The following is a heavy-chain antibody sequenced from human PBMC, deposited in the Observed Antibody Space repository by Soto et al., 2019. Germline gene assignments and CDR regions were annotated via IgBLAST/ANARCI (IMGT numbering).Heavy chain of an antibody. CDR1: GFSFSGYA. V-gene: IGHV3-23*01. Sequence: EVQLLESGGGLVQPGGSLRLSCVASGFSFSGYAMSWVRQARGKGLEWVSDISGSVGSGNYADSVKGGVTISRDTSKSPLYLQMNSLRAEDTAVYFWARDRGYTYGFDYWGQGTLVTVSS. D-gene: IGHD5-18*01. J-gene: IGHJ4*02. CDR2: ISGSVGSG. CDR3: ARDRGYTYGFDY.